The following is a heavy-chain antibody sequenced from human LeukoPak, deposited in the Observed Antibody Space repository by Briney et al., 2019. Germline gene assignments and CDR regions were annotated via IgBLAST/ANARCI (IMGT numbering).Heavy chain of an antibody. D-gene: IGHD6-13*01. CDR2: ISYDGSNK. V-gene: IGHV3-30*04. Sequence: GGSLRLSCAASGFTFSSYAMHWVRQAPGKGLERVAVISYDGSNKYYADSVKGRFTISRDKSKNTLYLQMDSLRAEDTAVYYCATLAIAAAGSDDSFDIWGQGTMVTVSS. CDR1: GFTFSSYA. CDR3: ATLAIAAAGSDDSFDI. J-gene: IGHJ3*02.